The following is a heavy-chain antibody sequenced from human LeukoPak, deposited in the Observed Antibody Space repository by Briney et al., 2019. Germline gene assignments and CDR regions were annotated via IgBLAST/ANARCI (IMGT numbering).Heavy chain of an antibody. V-gene: IGHV3-33*01. J-gene: IGHJ4*02. CDR3: ARRNGRHYFDY. CDR1: GFAFSSYG. Sequence: GGSLRLSCAASGFAFSSYGMHWVRQAPGKGLEWVAVIWYDGSNKYYADSVKGRFTISRDNSKNTLYLQMNSLRAEDTAVYYCARRNGRHYFDYWGQGTLVTVSS. D-gene: IGHD1-1*01. CDR2: IWYDGSNK.